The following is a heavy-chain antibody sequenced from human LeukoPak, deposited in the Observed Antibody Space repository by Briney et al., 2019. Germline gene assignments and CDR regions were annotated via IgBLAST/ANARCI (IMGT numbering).Heavy chain of an antibody. CDR1: GYSISSSNW. Sequence: PSDTLSLTCAVSGYSISSSNWWGWIRQPPGKGLEWIGYIYYSGSIYYSPSLKSRVTMSVDTSKNQFSLKLSSVTAVDTAVYYCARTMSSSHTVYGMDVWGQGTTVTVSS. CDR2: IYYSGSI. CDR3: ARTMSSSHTVYGMDV. D-gene: IGHD2-2*02. V-gene: IGHV4-28*05. J-gene: IGHJ6*02.